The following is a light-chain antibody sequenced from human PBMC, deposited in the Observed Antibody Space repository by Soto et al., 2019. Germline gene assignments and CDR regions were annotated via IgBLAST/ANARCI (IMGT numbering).Light chain of an antibody. CDR3: CSYAGSSTVV. J-gene: IGLJ2*01. Sequence: QSALTQPASVSGSPGRSITISCTGTSSDVGSYNLVSWYQQHPGKAPKLMSYEGSKRPSGVSDRFSGSKSGNTASLTISGLQAEDEADYYCCSYAGSSTVVFGGGTKLTVL. CDR1: SSDVGSYNL. V-gene: IGLV2-23*01. CDR2: EGS.